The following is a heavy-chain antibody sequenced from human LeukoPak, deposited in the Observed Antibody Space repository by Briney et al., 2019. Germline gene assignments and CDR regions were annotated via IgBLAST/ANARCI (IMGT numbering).Heavy chain of an antibody. D-gene: IGHD3-10*01. V-gene: IGHV4-34*01. CDR2: INHSGST. CDR1: GRSFSGYY. J-gene: IGHJ4*02. CDR3: AREGNYYGSGSRYFDY. Sequence: SETLSVTCAVYGRSFSGYYWSWIRQPPGKGLEWIGEINHSGSTNYNPSLKSRVTISVDTSKNQFSLKLSSVTAADTAVYYCAREGNYYGSGSRYFDYWGQGTLVTVSS.